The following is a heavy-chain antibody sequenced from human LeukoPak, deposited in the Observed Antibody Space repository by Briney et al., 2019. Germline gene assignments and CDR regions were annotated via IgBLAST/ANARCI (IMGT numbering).Heavy chain of an antibody. Sequence: GGSLRLSCAASGFTFSSYIVTWVRQTPGKGLEWVSSISNSDGRTFYADSVKGRFTISRDNSKNTLYLQMNSLRAEDTAVYYCARVYSSGWYPFDYYYGMDVWGQGTTVTVSS. D-gene: IGHD6-19*01. CDR1: GFTFSSYI. CDR2: ISNSDGRT. CDR3: ARVYSSGWYPFDYYYGMDV. V-gene: IGHV3-23*01. J-gene: IGHJ6*02.